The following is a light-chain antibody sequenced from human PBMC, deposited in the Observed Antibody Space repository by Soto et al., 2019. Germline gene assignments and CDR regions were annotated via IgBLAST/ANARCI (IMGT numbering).Light chain of an antibody. CDR1: SGSVSTRHY. Sequence: QAVVTQEPSFSVSPGGTVTLTCGLDSGSVSTRHYPSWYQQTPGQAPRTLIYITNTRSSGVPDRFSGSILGSKAALTITGAQADDESHYYCLLYMGSGIWVFGGGTQLTVL. V-gene: IGLV8-61*01. CDR2: ITN. J-gene: IGLJ3*02. CDR3: LLYMGSGIWV.